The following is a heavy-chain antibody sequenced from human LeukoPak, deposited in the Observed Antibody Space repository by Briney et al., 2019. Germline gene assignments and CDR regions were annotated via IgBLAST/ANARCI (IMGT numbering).Heavy chain of an antibody. J-gene: IGHJ2*01. CDR1: GDGVSSYSVA. D-gene: IGHD5/OR15-5a*01. V-gene: IGHV6-1*01. CDR3: ARASGLRRVAWYFDL. CDR2: TYYRSEWYH. Sequence: SQTLSLTCAISGDGVSSYSVAWNWIRQSPSRGLEWLGRTYYRSEWYHDYAVSVKGRISINSDASKNQFSLHLNSVTPEDTAVYYCARASGLRRVAWYFDLWGRGTLVAVSS.